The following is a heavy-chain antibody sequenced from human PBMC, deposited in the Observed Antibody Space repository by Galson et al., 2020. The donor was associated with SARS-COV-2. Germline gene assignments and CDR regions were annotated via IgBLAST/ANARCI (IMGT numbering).Heavy chain of an antibody. D-gene: IGHD5-18*01. CDR3: ARDLGFGGGYGYGFCY. CDR1: GFTFSSYG. V-gene: IGHV3-33*01. Sequence: GESMKISSAASGFTFSSYGMHWVRPAPGKGLEWVAVIWYDGSNKYYADSVKGRFTISRDNSKNTLYLQMNSLRAEYTAVYYCARDLGFGGGYGYGFCYWGQGTLVTVSS. J-gene: IGHJ4*02. CDR2: IWYDGSNK.